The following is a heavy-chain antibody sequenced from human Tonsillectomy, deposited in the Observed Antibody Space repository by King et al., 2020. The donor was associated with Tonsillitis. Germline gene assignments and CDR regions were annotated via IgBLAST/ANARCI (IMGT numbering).Heavy chain of an antibody. Sequence: VQLQESGPGLVKPSETLSLTCTVSGGSISSYYWSWIRQSPGKGLEWIGYIYYSGRTNYNPSLKSRVTVSVDTSKNQFSLKLTSVTAADAAVYYCARDRALTVRGIKGFDYWGQGTLVTVSS. V-gene: IGHV4-59*01. CDR1: GGSISSYY. CDR2: IYYSGRT. CDR3: ARDRALTVRGIKGFDY. D-gene: IGHD3-10*01. J-gene: IGHJ4*02.